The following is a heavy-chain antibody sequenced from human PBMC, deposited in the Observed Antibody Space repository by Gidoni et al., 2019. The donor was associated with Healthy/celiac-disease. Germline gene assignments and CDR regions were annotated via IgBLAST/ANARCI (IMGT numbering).Heavy chain of an antibody. CDR1: GFTFSSYG. Sequence: QVQLVESGGGVVQPGRSLRLSCAASGFTFSSYGMHWVRQAPGKGLEWVAVIWYDGSNKYYADSVKGRFTISRDNSKNTLYLQMNSRRAEDTAVYYCARGGLGAFDYWGQGTLVTVSS. CDR3: ARGGLGAFDY. J-gene: IGHJ4*02. CDR2: IWYDGSNK. V-gene: IGHV3-33*01. D-gene: IGHD3-16*01.